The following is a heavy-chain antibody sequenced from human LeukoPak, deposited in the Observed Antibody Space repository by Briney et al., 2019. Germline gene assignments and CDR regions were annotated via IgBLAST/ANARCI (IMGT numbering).Heavy chain of an antibody. CDR3: ARDIAAAGGY. CDR2: IYYSGNT. D-gene: IGHD6-13*01. Sequence: SETLSLTCSLSGGSISGYYWSWIRQSPGKGLEWIGYIYYSGNTNYNPSLKSRVTISVDMSKNQFSLNLRSVTAADTAVYYCARDIAAAGGYWGQGTLVTVSS. CDR1: GGSISGYY. J-gene: IGHJ4*02. V-gene: IGHV4-59*08.